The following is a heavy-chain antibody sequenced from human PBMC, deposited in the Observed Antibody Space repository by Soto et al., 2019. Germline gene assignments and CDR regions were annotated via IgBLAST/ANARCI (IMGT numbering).Heavy chain of an antibody. CDR3: AADRHIYRSGMDV. Sequence: SVNVSFKSSGFTFTSSAVQWVRQARGQRLEWIGWIVVGSGNTNYAQKFQERVTITRDMSTSTAYMELSSLRSEDTAVYYCAADRHIYRSGMDVWGQGTTVTVSS. J-gene: IGHJ6*02. V-gene: IGHV1-58*01. D-gene: IGHD2-2*02. CDR2: IVVGSGNT. CDR1: GFTFTSSA.